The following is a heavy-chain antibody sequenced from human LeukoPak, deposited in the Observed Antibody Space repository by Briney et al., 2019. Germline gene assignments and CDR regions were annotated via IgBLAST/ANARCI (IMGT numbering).Heavy chain of an antibody. CDR3: ARGSQINFPRYDYVWGSYRAPFDY. CDR2: INHSGST. V-gene: IGHV4-34*01. CDR1: GGSFSGYY. D-gene: IGHD3-16*02. J-gene: IGHJ4*02. Sequence: SETLSLTCAVYGGSFSGYYWSWIRQPPGKGLEWIGEINHSGSTNYNPSLKSRVTRSVDTSKNQFSLKLSSVTAADTAVYYCARGSQINFPRYDYVWGSYRAPFDYWGQGTLVTVSS.